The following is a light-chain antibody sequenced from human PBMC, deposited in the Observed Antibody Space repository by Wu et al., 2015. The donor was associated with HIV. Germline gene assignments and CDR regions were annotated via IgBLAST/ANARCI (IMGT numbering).Light chain of an antibody. CDR2: MHP. J-gene: IGKJ2*01. V-gene: IGKV3-11*01. CDR1: QSVASF. Sequence: SCRASQSVASFLAWYQPETLGHGSPGSSSMMHPTGPLASQPGSVAVGSGTDFTLTISSLEPEDFAVYYCQQRRYWPLYTFGQGTKLEIK. CDR3: QQRRYWPLYT.